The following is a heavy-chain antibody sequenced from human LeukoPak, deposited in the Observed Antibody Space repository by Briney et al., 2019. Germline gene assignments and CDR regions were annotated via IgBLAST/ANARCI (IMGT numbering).Heavy chain of an antibody. V-gene: IGHV1-2*02. J-gene: IGHJ6*03. D-gene: IGHD6-6*01. CDR3: ARDKRYSTSFYHYNYMDV. Sequence: ASVKVSCKASGYTFTGYYMHWVRQAPGQGLEWMGWINPNSGGTNYAQKFQGRVTMTRDTSISTAYMELSRLRSDDTAVYYCARDKRYSTSFYHYNYMDVWGKGTSVTVSS. CDR1: GYTFTGYY. CDR2: INPNSGGT.